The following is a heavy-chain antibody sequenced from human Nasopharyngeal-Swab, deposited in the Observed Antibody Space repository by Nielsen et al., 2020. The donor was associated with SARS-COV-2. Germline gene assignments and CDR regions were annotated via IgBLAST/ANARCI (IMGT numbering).Heavy chain of an antibody. CDR3: ARLYYGSGWYVGAYFDY. CDR1: GFTFSSYA. V-gene: IGHV3-66*01. J-gene: IGHJ4*02. Sequence: GGSLRLSCAASGFTFSSYAVSWVRQAPGKGLEWVSAIYSGGSTYYADSVKGRFTISRDNSKNTLYLQMNSLRAEDTAVYYCARLYYGSGWYVGAYFDYWGQGTLVTVSS. D-gene: IGHD6-19*01. CDR2: IYSGGST.